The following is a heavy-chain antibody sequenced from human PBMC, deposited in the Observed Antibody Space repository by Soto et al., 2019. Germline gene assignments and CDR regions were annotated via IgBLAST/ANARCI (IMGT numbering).Heavy chain of an antibody. CDR3: ARTVGYCSGGSCYSSWFDP. J-gene: IGHJ5*02. CDR2: IYYSGST. CDR1: GGSISSGGYY. V-gene: IGHV4-31*03. D-gene: IGHD2-15*01. Sequence: SETLSLTCTVSGGSISSGGYYWSWIRQHPGKGLEWIGYIYYSGSTNYNPSLKSRVTILVDTSKNQFSLKLSSVTAAGTAVYYCARTVGYCSGGSCYSSWFDPWGQGTLVTASP.